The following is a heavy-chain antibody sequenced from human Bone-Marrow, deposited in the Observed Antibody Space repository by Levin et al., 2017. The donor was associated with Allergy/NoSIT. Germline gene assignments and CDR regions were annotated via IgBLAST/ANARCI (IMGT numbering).Heavy chain of an antibody. CDR3: ARAKGADSSGYFDFDS. CDR2: INPNTGGT. V-gene: IGHV1-2*06. J-gene: IGHJ4*02. D-gene: IGHD3-22*01. CDR1: GYTFITNY. Sequence: PGESLKISCKASGYTFITNYMHWVRQAPGQGLEWMGRINPNTGGTIYAQKFQGRVTMTRDTSITTTYMELSRLTSDDTAIYYCARAKGADSSGYFDFDSWGQGALVTVSS.